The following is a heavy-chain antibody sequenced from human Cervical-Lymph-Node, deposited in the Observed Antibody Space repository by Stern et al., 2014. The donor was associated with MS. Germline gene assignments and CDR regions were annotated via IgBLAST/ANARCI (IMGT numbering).Heavy chain of an antibody. Sequence: LVQSGAEVKKPGASVKVSCKASGYTFTSYDINWVRQATGQGLEWMGWMNPNSGDTGYPQKFQGRVTMTRNTSISTAYMELSSLRSEDTAVYYCASSTSSAHYYYYGMDVWGQGTTVTVSS. D-gene: IGHD6-19*01. CDR2: MNPNSGDT. CDR3: ASSTSSAHYYYYGMDV. CDR1: GYTFTSYD. V-gene: IGHV1-8*01. J-gene: IGHJ6*02.